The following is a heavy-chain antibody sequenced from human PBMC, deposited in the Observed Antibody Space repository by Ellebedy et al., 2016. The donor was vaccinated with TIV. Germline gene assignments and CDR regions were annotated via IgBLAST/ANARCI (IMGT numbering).Heavy chain of an antibody. CDR2: IIPIFGTA. V-gene: IGHV1-69*13. D-gene: IGHD3-9*01. CDR3: ASRSGPHYDILTVDI. J-gene: IGHJ3*02. Sequence: SVKVSXXASGGTFSSYAISWVRQAPGQGLEWMGGIIPIFGTANYAQKFQGRVTITADESTSTAYMELSSLRSEDTAVYYCASRSGPHYDILTVDIWGQGTMVTVSS. CDR1: GGTFSSYA.